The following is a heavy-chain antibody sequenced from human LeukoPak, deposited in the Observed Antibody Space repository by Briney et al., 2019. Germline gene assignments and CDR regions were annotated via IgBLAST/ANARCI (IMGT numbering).Heavy chain of an antibody. CDR3: ARERCSSTSCSTVNFDY. CDR1: GFTFSSYW. D-gene: IGHD2-2*02. V-gene: IGHV3-7*01. Sequence: GGSLRLSCAASGFTFSSYWMSWVRQAPGKGLEWVANIKQDGSEKYYVDSVKGRFTISRDNAKNSLYLQMSSLRAEDTAVYYCARERCSSTSCSTVNFDYWGQGTLVTVSS. CDR2: IKQDGSEK. J-gene: IGHJ4*02.